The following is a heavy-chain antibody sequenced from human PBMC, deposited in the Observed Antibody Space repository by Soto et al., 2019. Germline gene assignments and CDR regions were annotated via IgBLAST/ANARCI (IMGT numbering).Heavy chain of an antibody. J-gene: IGHJ6*03. CDR3: ARELVKFYYYYYMDV. D-gene: IGHD2-15*01. CDR2: INHSGST. CDR1: GGSFSGYY. Sequence: SETLSLTCAVYGGSFSGYYWSWIRQPPGKGLEWIGEINHSGSTNYNPSLKSRVTISVDTSKNQFSLKLSSVTAADTAVYYCARELVKFYYYYYMDVWGKGTTVTVS. V-gene: IGHV4-34*01.